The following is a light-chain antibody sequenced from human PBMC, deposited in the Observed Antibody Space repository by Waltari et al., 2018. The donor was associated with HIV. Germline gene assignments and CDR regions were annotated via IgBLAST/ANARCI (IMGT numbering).Light chain of an antibody. CDR1: ISNFGSHT. CDR2: SNI. J-gene: IGLJ3*02. V-gene: IGLV1-44*01. Sequence: QSVLTQPPSASGTPGQRVTISCSGSISNFGSHTVTWYQQLPGTAPKLLIYSNIRRPSGVPDRFSGSKSGTSASLAISGLQSDDEADYYCAAWDDSLNGLWVFGGGTKLTVL. CDR3: AAWDDSLNGLWV.